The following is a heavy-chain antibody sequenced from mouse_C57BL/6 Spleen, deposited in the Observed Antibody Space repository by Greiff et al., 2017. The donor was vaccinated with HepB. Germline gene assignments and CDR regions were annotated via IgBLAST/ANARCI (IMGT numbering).Heavy chain of an antibody. D-gene: IGHD6-2*01. Sequence: EVKPEESGGGLVKPGGSLKLSCAASGFTFSDYGMHWVRQAPEKGLEWVAYISSGSSTIYYADTVKGRFTISRDNAKNTLFLQMTSLRSEDTAMYYCARHLYYYAMDYWGQGTSVTVSS. CDR2: ISSGSSTI. CDR3: ARHLYYYAMDY. J-gene: IGHJ4*01. V-gene: IGHV5-17*01. CDR1: GFTFSDYG.